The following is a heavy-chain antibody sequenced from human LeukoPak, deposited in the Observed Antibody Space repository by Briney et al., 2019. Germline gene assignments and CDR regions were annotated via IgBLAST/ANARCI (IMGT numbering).Heavy chain of an antibody. Sequence: SGGSLRLSCAASGFTFSSYAMSWVRQAPGKGLEWVSAISGSGGSTYYADSVKGRFTISRDNSKNTLYLQMNSLRAADTAVYYCAKDRYYDSSGYLEGWGQGTLVTVSS. J-gene: IGHJ4*02. V-gene: IGHV3-23*01. CDR3: AKDRYYDSSGYLEG. CDR2: ISGSGGST. CDR1: GFTFSSYA. D-gene: IGHD3-22*01.